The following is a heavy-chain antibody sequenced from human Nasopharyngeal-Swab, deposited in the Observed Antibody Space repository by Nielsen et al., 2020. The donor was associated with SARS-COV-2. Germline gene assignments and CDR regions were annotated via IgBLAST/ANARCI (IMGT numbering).Heavy chain of an antibody. CDR1: GYFFNNYW. J-gene: IGHJ4*02. CDR2: IFPYDSDT. Sequence: GSLRLSCEGSGYFFNNYWIGWVRQMPGRGLEWMGIIFPYDSDTRYSPSFQGQVTISADVSTKTAYLQWSGLKASDTAMYYCARTEYGSGTNFDYWGQGTLVTVSS. CDR3: ARTEYGSGTNFDY. V-gene: IGHV5-51*01. D-gene: IGHD3-10*01.